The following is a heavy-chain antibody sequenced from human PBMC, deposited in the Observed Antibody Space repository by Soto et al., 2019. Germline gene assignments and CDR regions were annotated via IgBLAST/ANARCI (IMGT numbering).Heavy chain of an antibody. D-gene: IGHD1-26*01. Sequence: QVQLVQSGAEVKKPGASVKVSCKASGYTFTGYSMHWVRQAPGQGLEWMGWISPNTGGTNYAQKLQGRLTMTRDTSISTAYMELSSLISDDTAVYYCAGGRGISWGQGTLVTVSS. CDR1: GYTFTGYS. CDR2: ISPNTGGT. V-gene: IGHV1-2*02. J-gene: IGHJ5*02. CDR3: AGGRGIS.